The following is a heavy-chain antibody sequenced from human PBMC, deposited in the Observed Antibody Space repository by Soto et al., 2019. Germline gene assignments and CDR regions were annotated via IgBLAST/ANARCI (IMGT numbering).Heavy chain of an antibody. Sequence: QVQLQESGPGLVKPSETLSLTCTVSGGSISSYYWSWIRQPPGRGLEWIGYISYSGSTNYNPSLKSRVTISIDTSKKQFALNLSSVTAADTAVYYCARRETEFDYWGQGTLLTVSS. J-gene: IGHJ4*02. CDR1: GGSISSYY. CDR2: ISYSGST. V-gene: IGHV4-59*08. CDR3: ARRETEFDY.